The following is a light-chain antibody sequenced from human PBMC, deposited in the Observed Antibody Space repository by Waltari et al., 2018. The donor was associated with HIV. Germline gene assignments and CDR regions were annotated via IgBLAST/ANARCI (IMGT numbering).Light chain of an antibody. CDR1: NIGSKS. CDR3: QVWDNDSDHVV. Sequence: SYVLTQPPSVSVAPGKTARITCGGNNIGSKSVHWNQQRPGQAPVLVIYNDNDRPSGIPERFSGSNSGNTATLTISRVEAGDEADYYCQVWDNDSDHVVFGGGTKLTVL. J-gene: IGLJ2*01. CDR2: NDN. V-gene: IGLV3-21*04.